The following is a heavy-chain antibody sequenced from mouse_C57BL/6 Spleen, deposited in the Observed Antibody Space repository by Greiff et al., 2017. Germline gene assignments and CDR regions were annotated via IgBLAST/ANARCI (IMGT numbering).Heavy chain of an antibody. Sequence: QVQLKQPGAELVKPGASVKMSCKASGYTFTSYWITWVKQRPGQGLEWIGDIYPGSGSTNYNEKFKSKATLTVDTSSSPAYMQLSSLTSEDSAVYYCARVLLRWDYWGQGTTLTVSS. D-gene: IGHD1-1*01. J-gene: IGHJ2*01. CDR1: GYTFTSYW. CDR2: IYPGSGST. CDR3: ARVLLRWDY. V-gene: IGHV1-55*01.